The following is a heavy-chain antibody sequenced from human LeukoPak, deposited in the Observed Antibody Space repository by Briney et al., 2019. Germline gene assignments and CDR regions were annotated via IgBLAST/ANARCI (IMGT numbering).Heavy chain of an antibody. V-gene: IGHV3-30*02. Sequence: GGSLRLSCAASGFTFSSYGMHWVRQAPGKGLEWVAFIRYDGSNKYYADSVKGRFTISRDNSKNTLYLQMNSLGAEDTAVYYCAKDQYYDILTGPGGFDYWGQGTLVTVSS. D-gene: IGHD3-9*01. CDR3: AKDQYYDILTGPGGFDY. CDR1: GFTFSSYG. J-gene: IGHJ4*02. CDR2: IRYDGSNK.